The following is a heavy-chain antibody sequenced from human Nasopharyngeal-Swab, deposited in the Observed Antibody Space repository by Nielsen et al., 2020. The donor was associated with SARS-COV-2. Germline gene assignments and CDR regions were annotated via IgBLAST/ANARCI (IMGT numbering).Heavy chain of an antibody. Sequence: GGSLRLSCKGSGYSFTSYWIGWVRQMPGKGLEWMGIIYPGDSDTRYSPSFQGQVTISADKSISTAYLQWSSLKASDTAMYYCARHNYYGDYGAYTPHYTKFPGMFDYWGQGTLVTVSS. V-gene: IGHV5-51*01. CDR2: IYPGDSDT. J-gene: IGHJ4*02. CDR3: ARHNYYGDYGAYTPHYTKFPGMFDY. CDR1: GYSFTSYW. D-gene: IGHD4-17*01.